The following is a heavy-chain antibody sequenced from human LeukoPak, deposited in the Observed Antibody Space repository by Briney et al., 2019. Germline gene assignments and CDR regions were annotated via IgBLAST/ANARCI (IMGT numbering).Heavy chain of an antibody. J-gene: IGHJ4*02. V-gene: IGHV1-2*06. Sequence: ASVKVSCKASGYTFTDYYVHWVQQAPGQGLEWMGRVNPDTGGTNYAQKFQGRVNMTRDTSINTAYMELSRLTPDDTAIYYCARVGPTSYFDYWGQGTLVTVSS. CDR3: ARVGPTSYFDY. CDR2: VNPDTGGT. CDR1: GYTFTDYY.